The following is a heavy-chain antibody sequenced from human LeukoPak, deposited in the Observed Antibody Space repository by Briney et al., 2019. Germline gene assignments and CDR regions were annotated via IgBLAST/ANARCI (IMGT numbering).Heavy chain of an antibody. D-gene: IGHD4-17*01. CDR1: GGSISSGGYY. V-gene: IGHV4-31*03. CDR3: ARDRADYGDSYYFDY. J-gene: IGHJ4*02. Sequence: PSETLSLTCTVSGGSISSGGYYWSWIRQHPGKGLEWNGYIYYSGSTYYNPSLKSRVTISVDTSKNQFSLKLSSVTAADTAVYYCARDRADYGDSYYFDYWGQGTLVTVSS. CDR2: IYYSGST.